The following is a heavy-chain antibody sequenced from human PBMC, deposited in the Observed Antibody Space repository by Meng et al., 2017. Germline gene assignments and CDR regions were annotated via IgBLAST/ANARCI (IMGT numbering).Heavy chain of an antibody. J-gene: IGHJ4*02. CDR3: ARESRHGAHIIAEAGNFDY. D-gene: IGHD6-19*01. V-gene: IGHV3-11*01. CDR1: RFTFSGYY. Sequence: ESGVGLVKPGVALRLSCAAFRFTFSGYYKSWIRQDPVKGLEWVSHISSRRSTIYYADSVKGRFTNSRDNVKISMYLQMNSLRTEDTAVYYWARESRHGAHIIAEAGNFDYWGQGTLVTVSS. CDR2: ISSRRSTI.